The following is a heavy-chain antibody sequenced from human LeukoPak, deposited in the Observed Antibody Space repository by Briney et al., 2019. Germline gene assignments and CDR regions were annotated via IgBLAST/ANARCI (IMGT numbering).Heavy chain of an antibody. Sequence: SQTLSLTCTVSGGSISSGGYYWSWIRQPPGKGLEWIGYIYYSGSTNYSPSLKSRVTISVDTSKNQFSLKLSSVTAADTAVYYCARDRVVVVPAAIQVHYYYYGMDVWGQGTTVTVSS. CDR3: ARDRVVVVPAAIQVHYYYYGMDV. D-gene: IGHD2-2*02. J-gene: IGHJ6*02. CDR2: IYYSGST. V-gene: IGHV4-61*08. CDR1: GGSISSGGYY.